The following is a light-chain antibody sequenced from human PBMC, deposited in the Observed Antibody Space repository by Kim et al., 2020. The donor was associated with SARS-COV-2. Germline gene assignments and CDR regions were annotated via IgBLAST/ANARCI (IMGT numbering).Light chain of an antibody. J-gene: IGKJ2*01. Sequence: GDSVTITCRASQGIASYLAWYQQKPGKAPELLIYAASTLQSVVPSRFSGSGSGTDFTLTITSLQPDDSATYYCLQVNSYPHTFGRGTKLEI. V-gene: IGKV1-9*01. CDR3: LQVNSYPHT. CDR2: AAS. CDR1: QGIASY.